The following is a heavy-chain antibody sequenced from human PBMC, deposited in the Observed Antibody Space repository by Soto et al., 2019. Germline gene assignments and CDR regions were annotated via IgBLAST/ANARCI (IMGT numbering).Heavy chain of an antibody. CDR1: GGTFSSYT. J-gene: IGHJ4*02. CDR3: AREAPPEDY. CDR2: ISSDNGNT. Sequence: ASVKVSCKASGGTFSSYTISWVRQAPGQGLEWMGWISSDNGNTNYAQHLQGRVSMTTDTSTSTAYMDLRSLRSDDTAVYFCAREAPPEDYWGQGTLVTVSS. V-gene: IGHV1-18*01.